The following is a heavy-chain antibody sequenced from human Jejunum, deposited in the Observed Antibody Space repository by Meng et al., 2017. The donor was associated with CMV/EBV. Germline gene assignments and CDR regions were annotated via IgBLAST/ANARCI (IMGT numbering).Heavy chain of an antibody. J-gene: IGHJ3*02. D-gene: IGHD6-6*01. CDR2: INNDGGTT. V-gene: IGHV3-74*03. CDR3: AREQSSSYAFDI. Sequence: SAFTFSDYWMYWVRQAPGKGLVWVSRINNDGGTTVYADSVKGRFTISRDNAKNTLSLQMNSLRGEDTAVYYCAREQSSSYAFDIWGQGTVVTVSS. CDR1: AFTFSDYW.